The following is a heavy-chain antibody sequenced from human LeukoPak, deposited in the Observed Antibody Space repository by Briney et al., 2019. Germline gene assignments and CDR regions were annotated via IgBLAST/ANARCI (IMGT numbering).Heavy chain of an antibody. D-gene: IGHD6-19*01. Sequence: ASVKASSKASGYTCTSYGLSGWRQAPGRGVEWRGWISSYNGNTNYAQKFLGRVIMTTDTSTSSTYMELRSLRYDATTVKYYCRDMRGIAVAGRRYWFDPWGQGTLVTVSS. V-gene: IGHV1-18*01. CDR2: ISSYNGNT. CDR3: CRDMRGIAVAGRRYWFDP. CDR1: GYTCTSYG. J-gene: IGHJ5*02.